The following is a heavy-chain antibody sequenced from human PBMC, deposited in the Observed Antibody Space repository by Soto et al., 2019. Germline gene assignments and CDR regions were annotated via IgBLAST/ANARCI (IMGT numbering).Heavy chain of an antibody. D-gene: IGHD5-18*01. Sequence: RESLRLSCAASGFTFSRYWMNWVRQAPGKGLEWVANIKQDGTEKNYVDSVKGRFTISRDNARKSLYLQMDSLRAEDTAVYFCARGGTPMITGMDSFDIWGQGTMVTVSS. CDR2: IKQDGTEK. CDR1: GFTFSRYW. CDR3: ARGGTPMITGMDSFDI. J-gene: IGHJ3*02. V-gene: IGHV3-7*01.